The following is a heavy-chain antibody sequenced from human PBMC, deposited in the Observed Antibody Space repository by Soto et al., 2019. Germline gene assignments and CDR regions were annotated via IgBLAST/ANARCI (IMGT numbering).Heavy chain of an antibody. J-gene: IGHJ6*03. CDR3: ARTYYDFWSGSFYYYMDV. CDR2: ISSSGSTI. V-gene: IGHV3-11*01. CDR1: GFTFSDYY. D-gene: IGHD3-3*01. Sequence: GGSLRLSCAASGFTFSDYYMSWIRQAPGQGLEWISSISSSGSTIYYADSVKGRFTISRDNAKNSLYLQMNSLRAEDTAIYYCARTYYDFWSGSFYYYMDVWGKGTTVTVSS.